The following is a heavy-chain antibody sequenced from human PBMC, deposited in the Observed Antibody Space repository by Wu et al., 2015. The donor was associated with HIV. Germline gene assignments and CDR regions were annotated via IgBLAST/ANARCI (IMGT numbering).Heavy chain of an antibody. CDR2: SNPNNGDT. CDR1: GYSFSGYY. CDR3: ARGLGIVIPXDS. Sequence: QVQLVQSGAEVKKPGASVKVSCRASGYSFSGYYMHWVRQAPGQGLEWMGWSNPNNGDTNYAQKFQGRVTMTKDTSISTAYMEISRLRSDDTAVYYCARGLGIVIPXDSWGQGTLVTVSS. D-gene: IGHD1-26*01. J-gene: IGHJ4*02. V-gene: IGHV1-2*02.